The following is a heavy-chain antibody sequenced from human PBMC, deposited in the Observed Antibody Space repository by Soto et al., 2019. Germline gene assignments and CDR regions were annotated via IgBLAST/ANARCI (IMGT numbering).Heavy chain of an antibody. D-gene: IGHD3-3*01. CDR3: AKEIDYDFWSGYYKGPDAFDI. CDR1: GFTFSSDA. CDR2: ISGSGGST. Sequence: GGSLRLCCAASGFTFSSDAMSWGREAPGKGLEWGSAISGSGGSTYYADSVKGRFTISRDNSKNTLYLQMNSLRAEDTAVYYCAKEIDYDFWSGYYKGPDAFDIWGQGTMVTVSS. V-gene: IGHV3-23*01. J-gene: IGHJ3*02.